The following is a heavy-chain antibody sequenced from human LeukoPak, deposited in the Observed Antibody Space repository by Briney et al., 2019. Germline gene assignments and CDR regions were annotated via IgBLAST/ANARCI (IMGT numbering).Heavy chain of an antibody. Sequence: PGGSLRLSCAASGFTVSSYEMNWVRQAPGKGLGWVSYISSSGSTIYYADSVKGRFTISRDNAKNSLYLQMNSLRAEDTAVYYCARGFIAAAGTLAYWGQGTLVTVSS. CDR3: ARGFIAAAGTLAY. CDR1: GFTVSSYE. CDR2: ISSSGSTI. D-gene: IGHD6-13*01. J-gene: IGHJ4*02. V-gene: IGHV3-48*03.